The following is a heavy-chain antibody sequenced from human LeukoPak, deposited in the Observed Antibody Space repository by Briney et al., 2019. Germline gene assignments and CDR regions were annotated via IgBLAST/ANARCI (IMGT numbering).Heavy chain of an antibody. Sequence: ASVKVSCKASGYTFTSYGISWVRQAPGQGLEWMGWISAYNGNTNYAQKLQGRVTMTTDTSTSTAYMELRSLRSDDTAVYYCARDRGELDYYYYIDVWGKGTTVTVSS. D-gene: IGHD1-1*01. CDR1: GYTFTSYG. CDR2: ISAYNGNT. V-gene: IGHV1-18*01. J-gene: IGHJ6*03. CDR3: ARDRGELDYYYYIDV.